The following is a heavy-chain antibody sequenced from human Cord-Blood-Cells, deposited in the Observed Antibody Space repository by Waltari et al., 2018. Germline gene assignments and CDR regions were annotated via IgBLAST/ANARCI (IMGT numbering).Heavy chain of an antibody. Sequence: EVQPVESGGGLVQPGRSLRLSCAASGFTFDDYAMHWVRQAPGKGLEWVSGISWNSGSIGYADSVKGRFTISRDNAKNSVYLQMNRRRAEDMALYYGAKDIAAAGIRYFQHWGQGTLGTVSS. V-gene: IGHV3-9*03. J-gene: IGHJ1*01. CDR3: AKDIAAAGIRYFQH. D-gene: IGHD6-13*01. CDR2: ISWNSGSI. CDR1: GFTFDDYA.